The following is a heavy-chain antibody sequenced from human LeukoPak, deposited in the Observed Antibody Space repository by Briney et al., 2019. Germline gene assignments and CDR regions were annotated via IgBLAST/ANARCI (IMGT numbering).Heavy chain of an antibody. CDR3: ASAPLGNSFGYMAY. V-gene: IGHV3-30-3*01. J-gene: IGHJ4*02. CDR2: ISYDGSNK. CDR1: GFTFSSYA. D-gene: IGHD5-18*01. Sequence: GGSLRLSCAASGFTFSSYAMHWVRQAPGKGLEWVAVISYDGSNKYYADSVKGRFTISRDNSKNTLYLQMNSLRAEDTAVYYCASAPLGNSFGYMAYWGQGALVTVSS.